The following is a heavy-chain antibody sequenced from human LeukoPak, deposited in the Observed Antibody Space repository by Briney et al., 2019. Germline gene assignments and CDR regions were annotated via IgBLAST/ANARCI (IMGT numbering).Heavy chain of an antibody. CDR1: GGSISSYY. V-gene: IGHV4-59*01. CDR2: IYYSGGT. J-gene: IGHJ4*02. D-gene: IGHD6-19*01. Sequence: SETLSLTCTVSGGSISSYYWSWIRQPPGKVLEWIGYIYYSGGTNYNPSLKSRVTISVDTSKNQFSLKLSSVTAADTAVYYCARGVGYSSGWFLFDYWGQGTLVTVSS. CDR3: ARGVGYSSGWFLFDY.